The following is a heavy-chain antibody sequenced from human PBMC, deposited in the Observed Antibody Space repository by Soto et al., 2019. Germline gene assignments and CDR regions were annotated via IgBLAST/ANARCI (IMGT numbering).Heavy chain of an antibody. D-gene: IGHD2-15*01. CDR1: GGTFSSYA. V-gene: IGHV1-46*01. J-gene: IGHJ4*02. Sequence: ASVKVSCKASGGTFSSYAISWVRQAPGRGLEWMGIINPSGGSTSYAQKFQGRVTMTRDTSTSTVYMELSSLRSEDTAVYYCARDGDIVVVVAATLLAYWSQGTLVTVSS. CDR3: ARDGDIVVVVAATLLAY. CDR2: INPSGGST.